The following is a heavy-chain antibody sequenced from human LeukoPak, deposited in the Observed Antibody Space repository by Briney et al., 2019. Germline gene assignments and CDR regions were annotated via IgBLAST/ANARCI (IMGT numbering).Heavy chain of an antibody. CDR2: ISYDGSNK. J-gene: IGHJ4*02. Sequence: GGSLRLSCAASGFTFSSYAMHWVRQALGKGLEWVAVISYDGSNKYYADSVKGRFTISRDNSKNTLYLQMNSLRAEDTAVYYCARYCSSTSCRHFDYWGQGTLVTVSP. D-gene: IGHD2-2*01. V-gene: IGHV3-30-3*01. CDR1: GFTFSSYA. CDR3: ARYCSSTSCRHFDY.